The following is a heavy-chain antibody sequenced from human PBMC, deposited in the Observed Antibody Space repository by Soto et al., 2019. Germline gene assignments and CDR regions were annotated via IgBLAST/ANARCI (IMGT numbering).Heavy chain of an antibody. Sequence: SETLSLTCTVSGGSTSSDNYWSWIRQPPGKGLEWIGHIYYSGNTDYNPSLKSRLAISIDTSKNQFSLKLSSVTAADTAVYFCAREGGESSDGLYYLDSWGQGSLVT. CDR3: AREGGESSDGLYYLDS. V-gene: IGHV4-30-4*01. J-gene: IGHJ4*02. CDR1: GGSTSSDNY. CDR2: IYYSGNT. D-gene: IGHD3-16*01.